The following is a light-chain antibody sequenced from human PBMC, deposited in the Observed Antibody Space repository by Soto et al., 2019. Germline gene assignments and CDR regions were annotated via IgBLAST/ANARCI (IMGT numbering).Light chain of an antibody. Sequence: DIQMTQSPSSLSASVGDRVTITCRASQSISSYLNWYQQKPGKAPKLLIYAASSLQSGVPSRFSDSGSGKDFTLTISSLQPEDFATYYCQLSYSTPTWTFGQGTKVEIK. J-gene: IGKJ1*01. CDR2: AAS. CDR3: QLSYSTPTWT. CDR1: QSISSY. V-gene: IGKV1-39*01.